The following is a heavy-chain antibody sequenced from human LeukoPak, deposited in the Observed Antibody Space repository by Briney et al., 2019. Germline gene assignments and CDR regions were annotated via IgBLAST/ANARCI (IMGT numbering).Heavy chain of an antibody. CDR2: IWYDGSNK. CDR1: GFTFSSYG. J-gene: IGHJ4*02. D-gene: IGHD2-15*01. V-gene: IGHV3-33*01. CDR3: ARDLDARYCSGGSCSGFDY. Sequence: GGSLRLSCAASGFTFSSYGMHWVRQAPGKGLEWVAVIWYDGSNKYYADSVKGRFTISRDNSKNTLYLQMNSLRAEDTAVYYCARDLDARYCSGGSCSGFDYWGQGTLVAVSS.